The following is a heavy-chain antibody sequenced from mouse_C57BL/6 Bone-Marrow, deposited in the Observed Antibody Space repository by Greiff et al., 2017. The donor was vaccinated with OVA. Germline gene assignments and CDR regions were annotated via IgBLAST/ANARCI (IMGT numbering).Heavy chain of an antibody. D-gene: IGHD2-1*01. CDR1: GYTFTDYY. V-gene: IGHV1-19*01. CDR3: ASYGNSLYYVDY. Sequence: VQLKESGPVLVKPGASVKMSCKASGYTFTDYYMNWVKQSHGKSLEWIGVINPYNGGTSYNQKFKGKATLTVAKSSSTAYMELNSLTSEDSAVYYCASYGNSLYYVDYWGQGTTLTVSA. J-gene: IGHJ2*01. CDR2: INPYNGGT.